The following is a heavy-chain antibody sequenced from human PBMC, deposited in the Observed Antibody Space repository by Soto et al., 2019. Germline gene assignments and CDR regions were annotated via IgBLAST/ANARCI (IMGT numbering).Heavy chain of an antibody. J-gene: IGHJ6*02. D-gene: IGHD3-3*01. CDR2: IIPIFGTA. V-gene: IGHV1-69*13. CDR3: ARERGGLLEWLDPYYYYGMDV. CDR1: GGTFSSYA. Sequence: SVKVSCKASGGTFSSYAISWVRQAPGQGVEWMGGIIPIFGTANYAQKFQGRVTITADESTSTAYMELSSLRSEDTAVYYCARERGGLLEWLDPYYYYGMDVWGQGTTVTVSS.